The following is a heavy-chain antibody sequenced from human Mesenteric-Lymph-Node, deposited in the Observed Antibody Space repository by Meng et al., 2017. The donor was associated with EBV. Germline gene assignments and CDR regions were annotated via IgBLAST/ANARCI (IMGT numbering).Heavy chain of an antibody. J-gene: IGHJ4*02. D-gene: IGHD3-16*02. CDR3: ARGPLAFGGVFVQF. CDR1: DDTFSSYS. V-gene: IGHV4-34*02. Sequence: LKQGGPGLFKPSETLSLTCAVYDDTFSSYSWTRIRQPPGKGLEWIGEINYGGSTNYSPSLKSRVTISLDTSNNQFSLKLTSVTAADTAVYYCARGPLAFGGVFVQFWGQGTLVTVSS. CDR2: INYGGST.